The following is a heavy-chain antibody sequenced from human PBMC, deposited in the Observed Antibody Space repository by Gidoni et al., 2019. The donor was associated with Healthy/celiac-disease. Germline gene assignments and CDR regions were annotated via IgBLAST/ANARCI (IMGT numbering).Heavy chain of an antibody. J-gene: IGHJ3*02. CDR3: AKIGSSTSVDAFDI. V-gene: IGHV3-9*01. CDR1: GFTFDDYA. D-gene: IGHD2-2*01. CDR2: ISWNSGSI. Sequence: EVQLVESGGGLVQPGRSLRLSCAASGFTFDDYAMHWVRQAPGKGLEWVSGISWNSGSIGYADSVKGRFTISRDNAKNSLYLQMNSLRAEDTALYYCAKIGSSTSVDAFDIWGQGTMVTVSS.